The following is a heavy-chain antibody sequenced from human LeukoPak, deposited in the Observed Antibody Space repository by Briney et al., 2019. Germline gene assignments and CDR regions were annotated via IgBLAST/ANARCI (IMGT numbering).Heavy chain of an antibody. V-gene: IGHV3-9*01. CDR1: GFTFDDYA. CDR2: ISWNSGSI. CDR3: AKEVAAAGTGHNWFDP. J-gene: IGHJ5*02. Sequence: GGSLRLSCAASGFTFDDYAMHWVRQAPGKGLEWVSGISWNSGSIGYADSEKGRFTISRDNAKNSLYLQMNSLRAEDTALYYCAKEVAAAGTGHNWFDPWGQGTLVTVSS. D-gene: IGHD6-13*01.